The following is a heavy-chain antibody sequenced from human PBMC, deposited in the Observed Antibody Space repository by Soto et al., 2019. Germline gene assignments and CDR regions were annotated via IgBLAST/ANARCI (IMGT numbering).Heavy chain of an antibody. V-gene: IGHV1-69*08. CDR1: GGTFSSYT. D-gene: IGHD2-2*01. CDR3: AIDRVCSSTSCYFAY. J-gene: IGHJ4*02. CDR2: IIPILGIA. Sequence: QVQLVQSGAEVKKPGSSVKVSCKASGGTFSSYTISWVRQAPGQGLEWMGRIIPILGIANYAQKFQGRVTITADKSTSTAYMELSSLRSEDTAVYYCAIDRVCSSTSCYFAYWGQGTLVTVSS.